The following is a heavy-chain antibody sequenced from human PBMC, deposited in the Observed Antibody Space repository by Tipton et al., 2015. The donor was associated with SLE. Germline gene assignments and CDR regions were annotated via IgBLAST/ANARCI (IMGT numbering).Heavy chain of an antibody. CDR1: GGSISSGGYY. V-gene: IGHV4-31*01. CDR3: ARDSRWPPDY. Sequence: TLSLTCTVSGGSISSGGYYWTWIRQLPGKGLEWIGYIYYSGNTYYNPSLGSPITISLDKSNNHFSLRLSSLTAADTALYYCARDSRWPPDYWGQGTLVTVSS. J-gene: IGHJ4*02. D-gene: IGHD4-23*01. CDR2: IYYSGNT.